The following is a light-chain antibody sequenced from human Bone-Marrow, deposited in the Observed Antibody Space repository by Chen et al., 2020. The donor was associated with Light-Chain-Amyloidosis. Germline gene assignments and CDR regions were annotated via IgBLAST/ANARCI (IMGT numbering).Light chain of an antibody. V-gene: IGLV2-11*01. CDR1: SSDVGGYNF. CDR3: CSHAGSDWV. J-gene: IGLJ3*02. CDR2: DVS. Sequence: QSALTQPRSVSGSPGQSVTISCTGTSSDVGGYNFVSWYQHHPGKAPKLMIYDVSKRPSGVPDRFSGSKSGNTASLTISGLQAEDEADYYCCSHAGSDWVFGGGTKLTVL.